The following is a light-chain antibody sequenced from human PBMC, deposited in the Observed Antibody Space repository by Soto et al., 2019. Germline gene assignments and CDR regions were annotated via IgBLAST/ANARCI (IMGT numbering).Light chain of an antibody. CDR2: GNS. V-gene: IGLV1-40*01. CDR1: SSNIGAGYD. CDR3: QSYDSSLSDPYV. J-gene: IGLJ1*01. Sequence: QSVLTQSPSVSGAPGQRVTISCTGSSSNIGAGYDVHWYQQLPGTAPKLLIYGNSNRPSGVPDRFSGSKSGTSASLAITGLQAEDEADYYCQSYDSSLSDPYVFGTGTKVTVL.